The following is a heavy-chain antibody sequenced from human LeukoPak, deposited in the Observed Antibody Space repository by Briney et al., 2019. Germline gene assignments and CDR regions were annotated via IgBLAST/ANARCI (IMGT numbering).Heavy chain of an antibody. J-gene: IGHJ6*02. V-gene: IGHV3-11*01. D-gene: IGHD2-15*01. Sequence: PGGSLRLSCAASGFTFSDYYMSWIRQAPGKGLEWVSYISSSGSTIYYADSVKGRFTISRDNAKNSLYLQMNSLRAEDTAVYYCARDLRYCSGGSCYLADPTYYYYGMDVWGQGTTVTVSS. CDR1: GFTFSDYY. CDR3: ARDLRYCSGGSCYLADPTYYYYGMDV. CDR2: ISSSGSTI.